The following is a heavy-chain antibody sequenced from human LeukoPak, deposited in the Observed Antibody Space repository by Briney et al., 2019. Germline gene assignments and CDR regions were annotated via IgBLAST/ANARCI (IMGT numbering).Heavy chain of an antibody. Sequence: GGSLRLSCAASGFTFSDYYMSWIRQAPGKGLEWLSYISSSGSNIYYADSVKGRFTISRDNAKNSLYLQMNSLRAEDTAVYYCARGESYYSSSSPWFDPWGQGTLVTVSS. CDR2: ISSSGSNI. D-gene: IGHD6-6*01. CDR1: GFTFSDYY. CDR3: ARGESYYSSSSPWFDP. V-gene: IGHV3-11*04. J-gene: IGHJ5*02.